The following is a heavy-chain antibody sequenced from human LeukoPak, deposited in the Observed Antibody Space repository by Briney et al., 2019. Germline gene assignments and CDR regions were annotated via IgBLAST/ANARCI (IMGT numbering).Heavy chain of an antibody. CDR1: GFTFSSYG. J-gene: IGHJ4*02. CDR3: AKVPYCSSTSCYTPFDY. V-gene: IGHV3-30*02. D-gene: IGHD2-2*02. CDR2: IRYDGSNK. Sequence: PGGSLRLSCAASGFTFSSYGMHWVRQAPGKGLEWVAFIRYDGSNKYHADSVKGRFTISRDNSKNTLYLQMNSLRAEDTAVYYCAKVPYCSSTSCYTPFDYWGQGTLVTVSS.